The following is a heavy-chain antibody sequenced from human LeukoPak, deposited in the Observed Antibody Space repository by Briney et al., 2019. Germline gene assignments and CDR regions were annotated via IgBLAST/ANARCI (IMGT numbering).Heavy chain of an antibody. Sequence: PSETLSLTCAVYGGSFSGYYWTWIRQPPGKGLEWIGEINHSGSTNYNPSLKSRVTISVDTSKNQFSLKLSSVTAADTAVYYCARIGITMVRGVSAFDIWGQGTMVTVSS. J-gene: IGHJ3*02. CDR3: ARIGITMVRGVSAFDI. V-gene: IGHV4-34*01. D-gene: IGHD3-10*01. CDR1: GGSFSGYY. CDR2: INHSGST.